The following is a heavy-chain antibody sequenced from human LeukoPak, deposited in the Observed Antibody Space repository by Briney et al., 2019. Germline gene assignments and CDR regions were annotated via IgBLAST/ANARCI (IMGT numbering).Heavy chain of an antibody. CDR3: ARNILFTFDI. CDR1: GLTVSSSY. Sequence: GGSLRLSCAASGLTVSSSYMSWVRQAPGKGLEWVSIIYNDGSTYYADSMKGRFTISRDNSKNTLYLQVNSLRAEDTAMYYCARNILFTFDIWGQGTMVTVSS. D-gene: IGHD3-3*01. CDR2: IYNDGST. J-gene: IGHJ3*02. V-gene: IGHV3-53*01.